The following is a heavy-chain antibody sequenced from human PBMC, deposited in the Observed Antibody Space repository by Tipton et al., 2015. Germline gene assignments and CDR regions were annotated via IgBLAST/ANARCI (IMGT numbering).Heavy chain of an antibody. V-gene: IGHV1-46*01. D-gene: IGHD3-22*01. CDR3: ARLRGYYYTEDDY. CDR2: INPNGGNT. J-gene: IGHJ4*02. CDR1: GYTFTSRY. Sequence: QLVQSGAEVKKPGASVKISCKASGYTFTSRYVHWVRQAPGQGLEWMGIINPNGGNTNYAQRFQGRLTMTSDTSTSTLYMEVSDRKSGDPAVYYCARLRGYYYTEDDYRGQGSLVIVSS.